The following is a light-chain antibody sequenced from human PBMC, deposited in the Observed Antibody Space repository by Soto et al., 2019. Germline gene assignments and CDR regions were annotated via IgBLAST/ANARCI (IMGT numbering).Light chain of an antibody. CDR2: EVS. CDR3: SSYTSSSTLYV. Sequence: QSALAQPPSASGSPGQSVTISCTGTSSDVGSYDYVSWYQQHPGKAPKLLIFEVSNRPSGVSNRFSGSKSDNTASLTISGLQAEDEADYYCSSYTSSSTLYVFGTGTKVTVL. CDR1: SSDVGSYDY. V-gene: IGLV2-14*01. J-gene: IGLJ1*01.